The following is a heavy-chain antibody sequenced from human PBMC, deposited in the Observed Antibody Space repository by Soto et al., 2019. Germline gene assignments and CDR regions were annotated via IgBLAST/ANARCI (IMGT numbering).Heavy chain of an antibody. CDR1: GGSISSGSYY. CDR2: VYYTGSS. D-gene: IGHD3-3*01. CDR3: ARRVDFGNGYYTAPLDI. V-gene: IGHV4-39*01. J-gene: IGHJ6*04. Sequence: QLQLQESGPGLVKPSETLSLTCIVSGGSISSGSYYWAWIRQPPGKGLEWIGSVYYTGSSSYHPTLTSRVTISLDTSNNQFSLRLTSVTAADTAIYYCARRVDFGNGYYTAPLDIWGKGTTVTVSS.